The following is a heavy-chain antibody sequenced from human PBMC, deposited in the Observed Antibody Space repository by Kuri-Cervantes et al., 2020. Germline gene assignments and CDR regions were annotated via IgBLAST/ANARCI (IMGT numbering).Heavy chain of an antibody. CDR2: IKQDGSEK. CDR1: GFTFSTYW. Sequence: GESLKISCATSGFTFSTYWMHWVRQVPGKGLEWVANIKQDGSEKYYVDSVKGRFTISRDNSENSLYLQMTSLRAEDTAVYYCARERVGDTDYFDYWGQGTLVTVSS. V-gene: IGHV3-7*01. D-gene: IGHD1-26*01. CDR3: ARERVGDTDYFDY. J-gene: IGHJ4*02.